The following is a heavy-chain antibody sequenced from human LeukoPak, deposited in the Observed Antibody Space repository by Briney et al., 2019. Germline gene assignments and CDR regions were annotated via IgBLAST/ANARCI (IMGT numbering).Heavy chain of an antibody. D-gene: IGHD3-3*02. V-gene: IGHV3-21*01. CDR2: ISSSSSYI. Sequence: GGSLRLSCAASGFTFSSYSMNWVRQAPGKGLEWVSSISSSSSYIYYADSVKGRFTISRDNAKNSLYLQMNSLRAEDTAVYYCASYSISYYGMDVWGQGTTVTVSS. J-gene: IGHJ6*02. CDR3: ASYSISYYGMDV. CDR1: GFTFSSYS.